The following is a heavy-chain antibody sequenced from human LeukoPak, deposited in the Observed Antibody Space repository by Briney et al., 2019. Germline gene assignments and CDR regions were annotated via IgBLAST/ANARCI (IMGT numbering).Heavy chain of an antibody. Sequence: ASVKVSCKASGGTFISYAISWVGQAPGQGLEWMGGIIPIFGTANYAQKFQGRVTITSDKSTSTAYMELSRLRSDDTAVYYCARVRGSGSYIIGFDYWGQGTLVTVSS. CDR3: ARVRGSGSYIIGFDY. CDR2: IIPIFGTA. V-gene: IGHV1-69*06. J-gene: IGHJ4*02. CDR1: GGTFISYA. D-gene: IGHD3-10*01.